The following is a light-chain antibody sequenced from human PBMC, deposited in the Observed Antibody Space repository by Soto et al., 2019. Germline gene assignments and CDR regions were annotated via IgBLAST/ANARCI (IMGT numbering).Light chain of an antibody. CDR1: SGLSTYA. CDR2: LNSDGSH. J-gene: IGLJ3*02. Sequence: QPVLTQSPSASASLGASVKLTCTLSSGLSTYAIAWHQQQPEKGPRYLMKLNSDGSHSKGDGIPDRFSGSSSGAERYLTISRLQSEDEAAYYCQTWGTGLGVFGGGTKVTVL. V-gene: IGLV4-69*01. CDR3: QTWGTGLGV.